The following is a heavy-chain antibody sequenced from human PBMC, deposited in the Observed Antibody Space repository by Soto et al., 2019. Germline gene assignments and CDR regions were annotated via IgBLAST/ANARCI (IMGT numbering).Heavy chain of an antibody. Sequence: GASVKVSCKVVGYTFTRHGISWVRQAPGQGLEWMGWISPYTGDTKYARSLQGRVAMTTDTPTSTAYMELRGLRSDDTAIYYCAADSSGSTADYHYYYGMDVWGQGTTVTVSS. V-gene: IGHV1-18*01. D-gene: IGHD3-22*01. J-gene: IGHJ6*02. CDR1: GYTFTRHG. CDR3: AADSSGSTADYHYYYGMDV. CDR2: ISPYTGDT.